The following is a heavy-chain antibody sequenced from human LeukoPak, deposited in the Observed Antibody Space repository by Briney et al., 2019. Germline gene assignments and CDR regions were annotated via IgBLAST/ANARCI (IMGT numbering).Heavy chain of an antibody. CDR3: ARHYGP. CDR1: GGSISNDRCY. V-gene: IGHV4-39*01. Sequence: SETLSLTCTVSGGSISNDRCYWGWVRQPPGKGLEWIGSVYYTGSTYYNPSLKNRVTVSVDTSKNQFSLKLNSVTATDTAVYYCARHYGPWGQGTLVTVSS. D-gene: IGHD3-10*01. CDR2: VYYTGST. J-gene: IGHJ4*02.